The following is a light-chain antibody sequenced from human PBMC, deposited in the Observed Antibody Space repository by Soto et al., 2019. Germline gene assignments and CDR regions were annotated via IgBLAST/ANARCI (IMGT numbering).Light chain of an antibody. CDR1: QSVRSN. CDR2: GAS. J-gene: IGKJ2*01. Sequence: EIVMTQSPGTLSVSPGERATLSCRASQSVRSNLAWYQQKPGQAPRLLIYGASTRATGIPARFSGSGSGTVLTLTISSLQSEVFGVYYCQQYKDWPGTFGQGTTLEVK. CDR3: QQYKDWPGT. V-gene: IGKV3-15*01.